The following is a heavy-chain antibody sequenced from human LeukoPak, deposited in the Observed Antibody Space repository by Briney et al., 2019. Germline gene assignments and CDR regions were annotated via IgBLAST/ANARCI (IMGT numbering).Heavy chain of an antibody. J-gene: IGHJ4*02. V-gene: IGHV4-59*01. CDR3: ARGAMVQGVTKFDY. Sequence: PSETPSLTCTVSGGSISSYYWSWIRQPPGKGLEWIGYIYYSGSTTYNPFLKSRVTISVDTSKNQFSLKLSSVTAADTAVYYCARGAMVQGVTKFDYWGQGTLVTVSS. CDR2: IYYSGST. CDR1: GGSISSYY. D-gene: IGHD3-10*01.